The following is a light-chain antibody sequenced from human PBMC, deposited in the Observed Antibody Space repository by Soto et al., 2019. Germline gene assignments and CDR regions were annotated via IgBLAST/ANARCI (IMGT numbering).Light chain of an antibody. V-gene: IGLV1-44*01. Sequence: QSVLTQPPSASGTPGQRVTISCSGSSSNVGSNTVNWYQQLPGTASKLLIYSNNQRPSGVPDRFSGSKSGTSASLAISGLQSEDEADYYCAAWDDSLNGYVFGNGTKVTVL. CDR3: AAWDDSLNGYV. J-gene: IGLJ1*01. CDR2: SNN. CDR1: SSNVGSNT.